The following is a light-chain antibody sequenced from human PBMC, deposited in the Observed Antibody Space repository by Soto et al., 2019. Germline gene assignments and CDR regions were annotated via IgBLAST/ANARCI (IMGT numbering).Light chain of an antibody. Sequence: QSVLTQPPSVSAAPGQKVTISCSGSSSNIGNNYASWYQHLPGTAPKLLIYDSNKRPSGIPDRFSGSKSGTSASLGITGLQTGDEADYYCATWDTSLSAGVFGGGTKLTVL. CDR3: ATWDTSLSAGV. CDR1: SSNIGNNY. V-gene: IGLV1-51*01. J-gene: IGLJ3*02. CDR2: DSN.